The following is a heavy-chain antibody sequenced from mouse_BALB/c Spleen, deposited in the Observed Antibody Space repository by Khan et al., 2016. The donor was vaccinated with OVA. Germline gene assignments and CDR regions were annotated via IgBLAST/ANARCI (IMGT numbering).Heavy chain of an antibody. CDR1: GYTFADSG. Sequence: VQLQESGPEQVRPGASVKISCKGSGYTFADSGMHWVRQSHAKSLEWIGVISTYYGNIKYNQKFEGRATMTVDKSSSTAYMELARLTSEDSAVYFCSRAGISEFAYWGQGTLVTVSA. V-gene: IGHV1S137*01. D-gene: IGHD4-1*01. CDR3: SRAGISEFAY. CDR2: ISTYYGNI. J-gene: IGHJ3*01.